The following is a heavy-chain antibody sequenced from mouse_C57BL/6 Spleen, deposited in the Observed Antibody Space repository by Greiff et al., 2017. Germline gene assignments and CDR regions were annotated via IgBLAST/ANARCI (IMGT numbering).Heavy chain of an antibody. CDR1: GYTFTSYW. Sequence: QVQLKQSGAELVKPGASVKLSCKASGYTFTSYWMHWVKQRPGRGLAWIGRIDPTSGGTKYNEKFKSKATLTVDKPSSTAYMQLSSLTSEDSAVYYCARGFITTVVAFDYWGQGTTLTVSS. D-gene: IGHD1-1*01. V-gene: IGHV1-72*01. J-gene: IGHJ2*01. CDR3: ARGFITTVVAFDY. CDR2: IDPTSGGT.